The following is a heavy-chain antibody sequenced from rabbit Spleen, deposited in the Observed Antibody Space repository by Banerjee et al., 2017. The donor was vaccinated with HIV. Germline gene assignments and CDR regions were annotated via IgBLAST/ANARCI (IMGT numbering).Heavy chain of an antibody. CDR3: ARVSETSGWGEDL. D-gene: IGHD4-1*01. CDR1: GFSFSDRDV. V-gene: IGHV1S45*01. J-gene: IGHJ4*01. Sequence: QEQLVESGGGLVQPEGSLTLTCKASGFSFSDRDVMCWVRQAPGKGLEWIACINASTGKPVYATWASGRFTISRTSSTTVTLRMTSLTAADRATYFCARVSETSGWGEDLWGPGTLVTVS. CDR2: INASTGKP.